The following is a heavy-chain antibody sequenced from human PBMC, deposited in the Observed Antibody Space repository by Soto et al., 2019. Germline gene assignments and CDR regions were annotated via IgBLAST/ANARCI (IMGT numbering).Heavy chain of an antibody. J-gene: IGHJ1*01. CDR2: ISGSGGST. Sequence: LRLSCAASGFTFSSYAMSWVRQAPGKGLEWVSAISGSGGSTYYADSVKGRFTISRDNSKNTLYLQMNSLRAEDTAVYYCALTTVTTGKHFQHWGQGTLVTVSS. CDR3: ALTTVTTGKHFQH. D-gene: IGHD4-17*01. V-gene: IGHV3-23*01. CDR1: GFTFSSYA.